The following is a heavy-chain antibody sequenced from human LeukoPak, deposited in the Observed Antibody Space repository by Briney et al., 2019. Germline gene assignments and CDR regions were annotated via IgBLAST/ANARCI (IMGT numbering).Heavy chain of an antibody. CDR2: IYHSGST. CDR3: AKGTSSWHEFDY. CDR1: GYSISSGYY. D-gene: IGHD6-13*01. V-gene: IGHV4-38-2*02. J-gene: IGHJ4*02. Sequence: PSETLSLTCTVSGYSISSGYYWGWIRQPPGKGLEWIGSIYHSGSTYYNPSLKSRVTISVDTSKNQFSLKLSSVTAADTAVYYCAKGTSSWHEFDYWGQGALVTVSS.